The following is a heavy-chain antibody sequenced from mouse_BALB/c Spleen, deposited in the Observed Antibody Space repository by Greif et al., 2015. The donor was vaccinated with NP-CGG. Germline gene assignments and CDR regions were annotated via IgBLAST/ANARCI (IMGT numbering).Heavy chain of an antibody. J-gene: IGHJ3*01. V-gene: IGHV5-4*02. Sequence: EVKLVESGGGLVKPGGSLKLSCAASGFTFSDYYMYWVRQTPEKRLEWVATISDGGSYTYYPDSVKGRFTISRDNAKNNLYLQMSSLKSEDTAMYYCAREPWFAYWGQGTLVTVSA. CDR3: AREPWFAY. CDR1: GFTFSDYY. CDR2: ISDGGSYT.